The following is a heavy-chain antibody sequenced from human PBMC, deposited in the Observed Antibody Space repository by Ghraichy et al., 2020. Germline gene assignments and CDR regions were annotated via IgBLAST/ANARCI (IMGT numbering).Heavy chain of an antibody. CDR1: GFTFSDYY. CDR3: ARSSSLGSGSYYNVMPYYYYGMDV. J-gene: IGHJ6*02. D-gene: IGHD3-10*02. Sequence: GGSLRLSCAASGFTFSDYYMSWIRQAPGKGLEWVSYISSSGSTIYYADSVKGPFTISRDNAKNSLYLQMNSLRAEDTAVYYCARSSSLGSGSYYNVMPYYYYGMDVWGQGTTVTVSS. V-gene: IGHV3-11*01. CDR2: ISSSGSTI.